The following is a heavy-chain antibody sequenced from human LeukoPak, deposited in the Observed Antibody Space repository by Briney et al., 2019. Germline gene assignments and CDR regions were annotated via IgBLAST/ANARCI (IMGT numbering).Heavy chain of an antibody. D-gene: IGHD6-13*01. V-gene: IGHV3-9*03. CDR1: GFTFRSYW. CDR2: ISWNSGSI. Sequence: GGALRLSCAASGFTFRSYWMSWVRQAPGKGLEWVSGISWNSGSIGYADSVKGRFTISRDNAKNSLYLQMNSLRAEDMALYYCAKDIQKGMGDAFDIWGQGTMVTVSS. CDR3: AKDIQKGMGDAFDI. J-gene: IGHJ3*02.